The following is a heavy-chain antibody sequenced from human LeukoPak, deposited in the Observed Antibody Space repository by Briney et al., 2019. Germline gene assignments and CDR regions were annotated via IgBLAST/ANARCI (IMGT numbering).Heavy chain of an antibody. V-gene: IGHV1-69*13. CDR2: IIPIFGTA. J-gene: IGHJ4*02. CDR3: ARGDIYDGVGGTFDY. Sequence: SVKVSCKASGGTFSSYAISWVRQAPGQGLEWMGGIIPIFGTANYAQKFQGRVTITADESTSTAYMELSGLRSEDTAVYYCARGDIYDGVGGTFDYWGQGTLVTVSS. D-gene: IGHD2-21*02. CDR1: GGTFSSYA.